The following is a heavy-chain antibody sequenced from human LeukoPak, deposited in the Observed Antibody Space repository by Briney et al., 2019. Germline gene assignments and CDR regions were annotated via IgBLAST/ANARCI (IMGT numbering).Heavy chain of an antibody. CDR3: SPPQYSSRWYEGGDGY. CDR2: ISSSGSTI. Sequence: PGGSLRLSCAASGFTFSSYEMNWVRQAPGKGLEWVSYISSSGSTIYYADSVKGRFTISRDNAKNSLYLQMNSLRAEDTAVYYCSPPQYSSRWYEGGDGYWGQGTLVTVSS. CDR1: GFTFSSYE. D-gene: IGHD6-13*01. V-gene: IGHV3-48*03. J-gene: IGHJ4*02.